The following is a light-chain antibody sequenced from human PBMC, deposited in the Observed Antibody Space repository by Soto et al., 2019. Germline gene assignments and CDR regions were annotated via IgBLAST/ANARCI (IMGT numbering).Light chain of an antibody. V-gene: IGLV1-40*01. J-gene: IGLJ2*01. CDR2: ANS. CDR1: SSNIGSNT. Sequence: QSVLTQPPSASGTAGQRVTISCSGSSSNIGSNTVNWYQQFPGTAPKLLIYANSNRPSGVPDRFSGSKSGTSASLAITGIQAEDEADYYCQSYDSSLRGTIFGGGTKLTVL. CDR3: QSYDSSLRGTI.